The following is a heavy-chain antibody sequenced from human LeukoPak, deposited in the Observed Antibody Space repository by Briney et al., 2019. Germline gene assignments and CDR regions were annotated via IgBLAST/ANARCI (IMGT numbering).Heavy chain of an antibody. CDR3: ASFFCTSALCYYLDY. D-gene: IGHD2-8*01. J-gene: IGHJ4*02. CDR2: INTNTGNP. CDR1: GYSFTNYA. V-gene: IGHV7-4-1*02. Sequence: GASVKVSCKASGYSFTNYAMNWVRQAPGQGLEWMGWINTNTGNPTYAQGFTGRFVFSLDTSDNTAYLQISSLQAEDTAVYSCASFFCTSALCYYLDYWGQGTLVTVSS.